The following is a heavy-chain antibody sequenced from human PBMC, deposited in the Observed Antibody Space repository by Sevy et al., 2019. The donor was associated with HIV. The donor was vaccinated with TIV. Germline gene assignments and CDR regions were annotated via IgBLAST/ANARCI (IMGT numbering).Heavy chain of an antibody. D-gene: IGHD4-17*01. J-gene: IGHJ4*02. CDR2: INPNSGGT. CDR1: GYTFTGYY. CDR3: ARDHATVTTGLIDY. Sequence: ASVKVSCKASGYTFTGYYMHWVRQAPGQGLEWMGWINPNSGGTNYAQKFQGRVTMTRDTSISTAYMELSRLRSDDTDVYYCARDHATVTTGLIDYWGQGTLVTVSS. V-gene: IGHV1-2*02.